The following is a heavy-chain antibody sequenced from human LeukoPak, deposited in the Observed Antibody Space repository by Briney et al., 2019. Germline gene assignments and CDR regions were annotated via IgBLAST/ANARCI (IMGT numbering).Heavy chain of an antibody. CDR2: IIPILGIA. D-gene: IGHD3-22*01. J-gene: IGHJ4*02. CDR1: GGTSSSYA. CDR3: ATSLYDSSVDGFDY. Sequence: ASVKVSCKASGGTSSSYAISWVRQAPGQGLEWMGRIIPILGIANYAQKFQGRVTITRNTSISTAYMELSSLRSEDTAVYYCATSLYDSSVDGFDYWGQGTLVTVSS. V-gene: IGHV1-69*04.